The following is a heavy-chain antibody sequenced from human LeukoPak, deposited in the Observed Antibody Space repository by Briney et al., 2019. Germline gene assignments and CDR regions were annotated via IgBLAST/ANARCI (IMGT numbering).Heavy chain of an antibody. J-gene: IGHJ3*02. Sequence: GGSLRLSCAAPGFTFSNYHMNWVRQAPGKGLEWVSVIYSGGSTYYADSVKGRFTISRDNSKNTLYLQMNSLRAEDTVVYYCAREGPRDAFDIWGQGTMVTVSS. CDR1: GFTFSNYH. CDR3: AREGPRDAFDI. V-gene: IGHV3-53*01. CDR2: IYSGGST.